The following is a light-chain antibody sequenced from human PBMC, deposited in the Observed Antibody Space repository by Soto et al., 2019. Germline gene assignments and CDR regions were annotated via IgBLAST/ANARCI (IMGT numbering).Light chain of an antibody. J-gene: IGKJ4*01. CDR3: QQRNDCPLT. CDR1: QSISSC. CDR2: DTP. Sequence: EIVLTQSPDNLSLSPGERATLSCRASQSISSCTLSLYQQQPGQAPRLLIYDTPYRTIGIPSRFSGSGSGTDFTLTISSLEPEYSAVYYCQQRNDCPLTFGGGTKVEIK. V-gene: IGKV3-11*01.